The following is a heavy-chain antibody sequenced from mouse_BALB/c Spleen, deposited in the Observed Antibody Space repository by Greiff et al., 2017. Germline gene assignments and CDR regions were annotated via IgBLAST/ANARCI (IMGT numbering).Heavy chain of an antibody. CDR1: GFTFSSYA. J-gene: IGHJ2*01. Sequence: EVMLVESGGGLVKPGGSLKLSCAASGFTFSSYAMSWVRQTPEKRLEWVASISSGGSTYYPDSVKGRFTISRDNARNILYLQMSSLRSEDTAMYYCARGPSTMITNYYFDYWGQGTTLTVSS. CDR3: ARGPSTMITNYYFDY. V-gene: IGHV5-6-5*01. CDR2: ISSGGST. D-gene: IGHD2-4*01.